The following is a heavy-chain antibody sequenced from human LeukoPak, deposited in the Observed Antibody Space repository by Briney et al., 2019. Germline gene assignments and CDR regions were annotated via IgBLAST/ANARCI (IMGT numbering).Heavy chain of an antibody. V-gene: IGHV4-59*01. CDR2: IYYSGST. D-gene: IGHD3-10*01. CDR1: GGSISSYY. Sequence: PSETLSLTCTVSGGSISSYYWSWIRRPPGKGLEWIGYIYYSGSTNYNPSLKSRVTISVDTSKNQFSLKLSSVTVADTAVYYCARDNYGSGSLLLDNWFDPWGQGTLVTVSS. J-gene: IGHJ5*02. CDR3: ARDNYGSGSLLLDNWFDP.